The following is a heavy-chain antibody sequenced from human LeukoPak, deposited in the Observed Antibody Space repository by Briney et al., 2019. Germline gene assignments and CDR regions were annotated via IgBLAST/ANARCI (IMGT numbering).Heavy chain of an antibody. D-gene: IGHD2-21*02. CDR2: ISGSGGST. J-gene: IGHJ4*02. Sequence: PGGSLRLSCAASGFTFSSYAMSWVRQAPGKGLEWVSAISGSGGSTYYADSVKGRFTISRDNSKNTLYLRMNSLRAEDTAVYYCAKVYRGGDCYSDYFDYWGQGTLVTVSS. CDR1: GFTFSSYA. CDR3: AKVYRGGDCYSDYFDY. V-gene: IGHV3-23*01.